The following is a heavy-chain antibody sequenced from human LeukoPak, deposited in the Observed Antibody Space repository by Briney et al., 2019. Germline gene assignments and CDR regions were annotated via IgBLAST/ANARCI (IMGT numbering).Heavy chain of an antibody. D-gene: IGHD3-10*01. J-gene: IGHJ4*02. CDR1: GFTFSSYW. Sequence: PGGSLRLSCAASGFTFSSYWMSWIRQAPGKGLEWVANIKKDGSDRYFVDSVKGRFTISRDNAKTSLYLQMISLRADDTAVYYCARESGAGPFDYWGQGTLVTVSS. CDR2: IKKDGSDR. CDR3: ARESGAGPFDY. V-gene: IGHV3-7*01.